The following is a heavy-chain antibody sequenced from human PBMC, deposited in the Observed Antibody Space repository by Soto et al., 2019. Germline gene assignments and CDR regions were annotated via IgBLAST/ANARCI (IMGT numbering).Heavy chain of an antibody. CDR2: IHHSGST. J-gene: IGHJ4*02. V-gene: IGHV4-4*02. Sequence: LSLTCAVSGVSISSNNWWTWVRQPPGKGLEWIGEIHHSGSTNYSPSLKSRVTISVDKSKNQFSLKLSSVTAADTAVYYCASHIAARPYWGPGTLVTSP. CDR1: GVSISSNNW. D-gene: IGHD6-6*01. CDR3: ASHIAARPY.